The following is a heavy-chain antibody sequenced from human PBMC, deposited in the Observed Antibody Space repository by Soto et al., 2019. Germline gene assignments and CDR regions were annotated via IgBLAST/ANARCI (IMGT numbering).Heavy chain of an antibody. J-gene: IGHJ6*02. CDR2: IYPGDSDT. V-gene: IGHV5-51*01. D-gene: IGHD1-26*01. Sequence: GESLKISRKGSGYSFTSYWIGWVRQMPGKGLEWMGIIYPGDSDTRYSPSFQGQVTISADKSISTAYRQWSSLKASDTAMYYCARMSSGSYRGWYYGMDVWGQGATVTVSS. CDR1: GYSFTSYW. CDR3: ARMSSGSYRGWYYGMDV.